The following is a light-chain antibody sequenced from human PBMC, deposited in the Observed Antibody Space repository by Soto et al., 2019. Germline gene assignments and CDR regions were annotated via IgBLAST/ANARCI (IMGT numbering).Light chain of an antibody. Sequence: QSVLTQPPSVSAAPGQTVTISCSGSSSNIGSNYVSWYQQHLPGTAPKLLIYDNSERPSGIPDRFSGSTSGTSATLDITGLQTGDEADYYCATWDSGLSAVVFGGGTKLTVL. J-gene: IGLJ2*01. CDR2: DNS. CDR3: ATWDSGLSAVV. CDR1: SSNIGSNY. V-gene: IGLV1-51*01.